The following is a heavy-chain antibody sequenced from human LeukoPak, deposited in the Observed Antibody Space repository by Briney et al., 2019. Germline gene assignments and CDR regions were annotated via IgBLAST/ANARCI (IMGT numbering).Heavy chain of an antibody. CDR3: TRGLLWFGELSPPGY. CDR1: GYTFTNYA. D-gene: IGHD3-10*01. Sequence: ASVKVSCKASGYTFTNYAIHWVRQAPGQRLEWMGWINAGNDNTKYSQKFQGRVTITRETSASTVYMELSSLRSEDMAVYYCTRGLLWFGELSPPGYWGQGTLITVSP. J-gene: IGHJ4*02. V-gene: IGHV1-3*01. CDR2: INAGNDNT.